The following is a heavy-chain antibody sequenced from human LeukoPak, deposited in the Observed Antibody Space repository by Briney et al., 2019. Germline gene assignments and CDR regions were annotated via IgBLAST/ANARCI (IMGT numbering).Heavy chain of an antibody. J-gene: IGHJ5*02. CDR2: INDSEST. Sequence: SETLSLTCGVYGASFSGYHWSWIRQPPGKGLEWIGEINDSESTTYNPSLKSRVTMSVDTSKNQFSLKLSSVTAADTAVYYCARGLRFYGSGNILRNWSDPWGQGTLVTVSS. V-gene: IGHV4-34*01. CDR1: GASFSGYH. CDR3: ARGLRFYGSGNILRNWSDP. D-gene: IGHD3-10*01.